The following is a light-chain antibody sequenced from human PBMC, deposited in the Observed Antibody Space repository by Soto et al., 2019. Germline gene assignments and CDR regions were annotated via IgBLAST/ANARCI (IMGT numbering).Light chain of an antibody. V-gene: IGKV3-20*01. CDR3: QQYGSSSIT. CDR2: GAS. CDR1: QSVSNNY. Sequence: EIVLTQSPGTLSLSPGERATLSCRASQSVSNNYLAWYQQKPGQAPRVLIYGASSRATGIPDRFSGSGSGTDFILTISRLETEDFAVYYCQQYGSSSITFGQGTRLEIK. J-gene: IGKJ5*01.